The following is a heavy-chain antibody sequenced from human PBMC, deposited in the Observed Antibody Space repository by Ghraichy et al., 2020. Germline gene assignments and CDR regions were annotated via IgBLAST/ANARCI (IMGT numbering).Heavy chain of an antibody. CDR3: ARAPSGSYGVYFDY. D-gene: IGHD1-26*01. CDR2: IYYSGST. Sequence: SETLSLTCTVSGGSTSSSSYYWGWIRQSPGKGLEWIGSIYYSGSTYYNPSLKSRVTISVDTSKNQFSLKLSSVTAADTAVYYCARAPSGSYGVYFDYWGQGTLVTVS. J-gene: IGHJ4*02. V-gene: IGHV4-39*01. CDR1: GGSTSSSSYY.